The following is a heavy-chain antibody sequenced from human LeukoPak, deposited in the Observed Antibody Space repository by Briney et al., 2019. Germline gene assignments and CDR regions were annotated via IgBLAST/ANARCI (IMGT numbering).Heavy chain of an antibody. CDR2: IWYDGSNK. V-gene: IGHV3-33*01. D-gene: IGHD5-12*01. CDR3: ARDGFYYYYYGMDV. Sequence: PGGSLRLSCAASGFTFSSYGMPWVRQAPGKGLEWVAVIWYDGSNKYYADSVKGRFTISRDNSKNTLYLQMNSLRAEDTAVYYCARDGFYYYYYGMDVWGQGTTVTVSS. J-gene: IGHJ6*02. CDR1: GFTFSSYG.